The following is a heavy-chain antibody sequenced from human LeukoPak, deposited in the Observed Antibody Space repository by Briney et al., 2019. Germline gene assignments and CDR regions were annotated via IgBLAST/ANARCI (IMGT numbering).Heavy chain of an antibody. V-gene: IGHV3-48*04. CDR2: ISSSGSTI. J-gene: IGHJ4*02. CDR1: GFTFSSYS. Sequence: GGSLRLSCAASGFTFSSYSMNWVRQAPGKGLEWVSYISSSGSTIYYADSVKGRFTISRDNAKNSLYLQMNSLRAEDTAVYYCARDRLPYYYDSSGLFDYWGQGTLVTVSS. CDR3: ARDRLPYYYDSSGLFDY. D-gene: IGHD3-22*01.